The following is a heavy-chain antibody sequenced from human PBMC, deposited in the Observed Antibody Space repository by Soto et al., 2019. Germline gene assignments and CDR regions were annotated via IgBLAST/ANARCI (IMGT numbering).Heavy chain of an antibody. CDR2: IYHSGGT. D-gene: IGHD3-22*01. CDR1: GDSISSGGYS. CDR3: ARDSRSGYYLDY. V-gene: IGHV4-30-2*01. J-gene: IGHJ4*02. Sequence: QLQLQESGSGLVKPSQTLSLTCAVSGDSISSGGYSWNWIRQPPGKGLEWIGNIYHSGGTDYNPSLKSRVTITVDSSNNQFSLKLISVTAADTAVYYCARDSRSGYYLDYWGQGTLVTVSS.